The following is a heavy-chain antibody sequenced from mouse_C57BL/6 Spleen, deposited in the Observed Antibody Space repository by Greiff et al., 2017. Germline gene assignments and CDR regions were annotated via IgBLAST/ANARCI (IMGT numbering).Heavy chain of an antibody. Sequence: QVQLQQSGPELVKPGASVKISCKASGYAFRSSWMNWVKQRPGKGLEWIGRIYPGDGDTNYNGKFKGKATLTADKSSSTAYMQLSSLTSEDSAVYFCAISGYYGSSYGYWGQGTTLTVSS. V-gene: IGHV1-82*01. D-gene: IGHD1-1*01. CDR3: AISGYYGSSYGY. J-gene: IGHJ2*01. CDR2: IYPGDGDT. CDR1: GYAFRSSW.